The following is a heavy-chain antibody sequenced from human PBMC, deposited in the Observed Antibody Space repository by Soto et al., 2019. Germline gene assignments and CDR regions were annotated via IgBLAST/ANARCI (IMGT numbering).Heavy chain of an antibody. Sequence: QVQLVQSGAEVKKPGASVKVSCKASGYTFTSYDINWVRQATGQGLEWMGWMNPNSGNTGYAQKFQGRVTMTRNTSISTAYMELSSLRSEDTAVYYCARDDTAMGYYYYYGMDVWGQGTTVTVSS. D-gene: IGHD5-18*01. CDR1: GYTFTSYD. J-gene: IGHJ6*02. CDR3: ARDDTAMGYYYYYGMDV. V-gene: IGHV1-8*01. CDR2: MNPNSGNT.